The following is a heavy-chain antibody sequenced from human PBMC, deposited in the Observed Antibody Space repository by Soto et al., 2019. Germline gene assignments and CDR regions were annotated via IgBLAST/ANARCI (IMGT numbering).Heavy chain of an antibody. D-gene: IGHD1-26*01. Sequence: QVQLVESGGGVVQPGRSVRLSCAVSGLTFSDYGMHWVRQPPGKGLEWVASIWDHGNKKIYGDSVKGRFTASRDNSKGTLYLQMDSLRADDTAVYYCTTWRSTFNFAYWGLGALVTVSS. CDR2: IWDHGNKK. CDR1: GLTFSDYG. J-gene: IGHJ4*02. CDR3: TTWRSTFNFAY. V-gene: IGHV3-33*01.